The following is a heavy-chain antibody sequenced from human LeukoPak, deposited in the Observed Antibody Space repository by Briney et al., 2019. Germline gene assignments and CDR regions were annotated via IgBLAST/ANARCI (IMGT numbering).Heavy chain of an antibody. J-gene: IGHJ4*02. CDR1: GFTFSDSY. CDR2: ISSSGSTI. Sequence: GGSLRLSCAASGFTFSDSYMSWIRQAPGKGLEYISYISSSGSTIYYADSVKGRFTLSRDNAKNSLSLEMNSLRAEDTAVYYCARGKYSFDCWGQETLVTVSS. CDR3: ARGKYSFDC. V-gene: IGHV3-11*01.